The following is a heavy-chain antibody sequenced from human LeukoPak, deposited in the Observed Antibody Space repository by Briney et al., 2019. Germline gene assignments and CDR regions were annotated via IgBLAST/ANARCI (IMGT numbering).Heavy chain of an antibody. CDR1: GFTFGSYG. CDR3: ARVRLRFLEWLPLHDAFDI. V-gene: IGHV3-21*01. Sequence: GGSLRLSCAASGFTFGSYGMSWVRQAPGKGLQWVSSISSSSLYIYYADSVKGRFTISRDNAKNSLYLQMNSLRAEDTAVYYCARVRLRFLEWLPLHDAFDIWGQGTMVTVSS. J-gene: IGHJ3*02. CDR2: ISSSSLYI. D-gene: IGHD3-3*01.